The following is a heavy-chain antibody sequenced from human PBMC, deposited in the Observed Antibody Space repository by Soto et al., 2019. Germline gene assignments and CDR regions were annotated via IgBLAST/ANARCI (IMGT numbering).Heavy chain of an antibody. D-gene: IGHD6-13*01. J-gene: IGHJ4*02. CDR1: GGSISSGGYY. CDR2: IYYSGST. Sequence: SETLSLTCTVSGGSISSGGYYWSWIRQHPGKGLEWIGYIYYSGSTYYNPSLKSRVTISVDTSKNQFSLKLSSVTAADTAVYYCAKDEGFGSSWSPYYFDYWGQGTLVTVSS. CDR3: AKDEGFGSSWSPYYFDY. V-gene: IGHV4-31*03.